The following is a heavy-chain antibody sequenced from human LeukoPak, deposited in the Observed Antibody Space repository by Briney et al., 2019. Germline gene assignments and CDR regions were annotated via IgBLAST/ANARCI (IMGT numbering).Heavy chain of an antibody. CDR2: INPYNGNT. V-gene: IGHV1-18*01. CDR1: GYSFSTYG. D-gene: IGHD3-3*01. CDR3: ARTLRTNYDSWSGTIDY. J-gene: IGHJ4*02. Sequence: ASVKVSCKASGYSFSTYGISWVRQAPGQGLEWMGWINPYNGNTNFAQKFLGRVTMTTDTSTSTAYMELRSLRSDDTAMYYCARTLRTNYDSWSGTIDYWGQGTLVTVSS.